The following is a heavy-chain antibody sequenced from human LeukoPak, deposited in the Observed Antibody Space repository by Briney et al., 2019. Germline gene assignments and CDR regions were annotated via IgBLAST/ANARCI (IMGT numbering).Heavy chain of an antibody. D-gene: IGHD1-26*01. Sequence: SQTLSLTCAISGDSVSSNSAAWNWIRQSPSRGLEWLGRTYYRSKWYNDYAVSVKSRITINPDTSKNQFSLKLSSVTAADTAVYYCARVPYSGSYFDYWGQGTLVTVSS. CDR2: TYYRSKWYN. CDR3: ARVPYSGSYFDY. J-gene: IGHJ4*02. V-gene: IGHV6-1*01. CDR1: GDSVSSNSAA.